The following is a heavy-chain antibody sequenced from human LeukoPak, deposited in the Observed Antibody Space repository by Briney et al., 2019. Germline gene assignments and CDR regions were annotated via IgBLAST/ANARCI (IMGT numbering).Heavy chain of an antibody. Sequence: PSETLSLTCTVSGGSISSYYWSWIRQPPGKGLEWIGYIYYSGSTNYNPSLKSRVTISVDTSKNQFSLKLSSVTAADTAMYYCASGRFGYSSSSDYWGQGTLVTFSS. CDR2: IYYSGST. D-gene: IGHD6-6*01. CDR3: ASGRFGYSSSSDY. J-gene: IGHJ4*02. CDR1: GGSISSYY. V-gene: IGHV4-59*01.